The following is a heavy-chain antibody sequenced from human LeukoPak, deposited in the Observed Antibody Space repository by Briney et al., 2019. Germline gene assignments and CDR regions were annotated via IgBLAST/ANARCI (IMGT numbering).Heavy chain of an antibody. CDR2: ISGSGIST. D-gene: IGHD3-22*01. CDR3: AKSWNYYDSSGDDALDI. J-gene: IGHJ3*02. Sequence: GGTLRLSCAASGFTFSNYGISWVRQAPGKGLEWVSGISGSGISTYYADSVKGRFTISRDNSKNTLYLQMNSLRVEDTAVYYCAKSWNYYDSSGDDALDIWGQGTMVTVSS. V-gene: IGHV3-23*01. CDR1: GFTFSNYG.